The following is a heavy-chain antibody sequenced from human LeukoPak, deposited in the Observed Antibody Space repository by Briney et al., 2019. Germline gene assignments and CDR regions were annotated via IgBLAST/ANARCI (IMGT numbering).Heavy chain of an antibody. CDR2: INTNTGNP. V-gene: IGHV7-4-1*02. Sequence: ASVKVSCKASGYTFTSYAMNWVRQAPGQGLEWMGWINTNTGNPTYAQRFPGRFVFSLDTSVSTAYLQISSLKAEDTAVYYCAGRYYESSGYYLGGWFDPWGQGTLVTVSS. CDR1: GYTFTSYA. CDR3: AGRYYESSGYYLGGWFDP. D-gene: IGHD3-22*01. J-gene: IGHJ5*02.